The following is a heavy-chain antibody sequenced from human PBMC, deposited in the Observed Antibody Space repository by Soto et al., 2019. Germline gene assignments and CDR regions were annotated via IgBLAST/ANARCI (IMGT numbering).Heavy chain of an antibody. V-gene: IGHV1-69*13. D-gene: IGHD2-21*02. CDR3: ARDSGDPPNPHYYYGMDV. CDR2: IIPIFGTA. Sequence: GASVKVSCKVSGGTFSSYAISWVRQAPGQGLEWMGGIIPIFGTANYAQKFQGRVTITADESTSTAYMELSSLRSEDTAVYYCARDSGDPPNPHYYYGMDVWGQGTTVTVSS. J-gene: IGHJ6*02. CDR1: GGTFSSYA.